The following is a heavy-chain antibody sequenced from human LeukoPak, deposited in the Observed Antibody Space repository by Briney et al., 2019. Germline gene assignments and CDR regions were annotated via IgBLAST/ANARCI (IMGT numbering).Heavy chain of an antibody. CDR2: INHSGST. D-gene: IGHD5-24*01. CDR3: ARTRWLQSLFDY. CDR1: GVTLRNYA. V-gene: IGHV4-34*01. Sequence: GSLRLSCAASGVTLRNYAMTWIRQPPGKGLEWIGEINHSGSTNYNPSLKSRVTISVDTSKNQFSLKLRSVTAADTAVYYCARTRWLQSLFDYWGQGTLVTVSS. J-gene: IGHJ4*02.